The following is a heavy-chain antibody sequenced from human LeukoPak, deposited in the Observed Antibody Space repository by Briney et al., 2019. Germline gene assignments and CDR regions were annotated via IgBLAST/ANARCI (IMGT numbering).Heavy chain of an antibody. CDR3: ARDSYIFKATSLDY. J-gene: IGHJ4*02. Sequence: ASVKVSCKASGYTFTSYGISWVRQAPGQGLEWMGWMSAYNGNTNYAQKFQGRVTITTDESTSTAYMELSSLRSEDTAVYSCARDSYIFKATSLDYWGQGTLVTVSS. D-gene: IGHD1-26*01. V-gene: IGHV1-18*01. CDR1: GYTFTSYG. CDR2: MSAYNGNT.